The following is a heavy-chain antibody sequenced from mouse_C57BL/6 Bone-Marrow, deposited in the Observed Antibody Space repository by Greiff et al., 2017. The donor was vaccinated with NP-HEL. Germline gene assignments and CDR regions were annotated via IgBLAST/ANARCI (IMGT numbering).Heavy chain of an antibody. CDR2: IYPGSGST. CDR1: GSTFTSYW. Sequence: QVQLQQPGAELVKPGASVKMSCKASGSTFTSYWITWVKQRPGQGLEWIGDIYPGSGSTNYNQQFKNKATLNVDTSSSTAYMQLSSLTSEDSAVYYCARKGGYYGAMDCWGQGTSVTVST. D-gene: IGHD1-1*01. J-gene: IGHJ4*01. CDR3: ARKGGYYGAMDC. V-gene: IGHV1-55*01.